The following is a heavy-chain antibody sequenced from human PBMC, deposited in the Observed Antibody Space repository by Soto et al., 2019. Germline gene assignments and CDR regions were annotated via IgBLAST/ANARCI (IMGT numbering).Heavy chain of an antibody. Sequence: QVQLVESGGGVVQPGRSLRLSCAASGFDFSTYGMHWVRQAPGKGPEWVAVIWYDGSNKYYADSVRGRFIISRDNSKSTMFLQLNSLRAEDTAVYYGARAVGPFDYWGQGTLVTVS. CDR3: ARAVGPFDY. CDR1: GFDFSTYG. CDR2: IWYDGSNK. V-gene: IGHV3-33*01. J-gene: IGHJ4*02. D-gene: IGHD1-26*01.